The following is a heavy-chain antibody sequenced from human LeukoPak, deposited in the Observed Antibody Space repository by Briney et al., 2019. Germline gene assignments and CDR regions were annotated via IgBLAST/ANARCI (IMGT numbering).Heavy chain of an antibody. Sequence: PSQTLSLTCAVSGGSISSGGYSWSWIRQPPGKGLEWIGYIYYSVNTYYSPSLKSRVTISVDKSKNQVSLKLSSVTAADTAVYYCARHHMVRAPFDLWGRGTLVTVSS. CDR3: ARHHMVRAPFDL. CDR2: IYYSVNT. J-gene: IGHJ2*01. CDR1: GGSISSGGYS. D-gene: IGHD3-10*01. V-gene: IGHV4-30-4*07.